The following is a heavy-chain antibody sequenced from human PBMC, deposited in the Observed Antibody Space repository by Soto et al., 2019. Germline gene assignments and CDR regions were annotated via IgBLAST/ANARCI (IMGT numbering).Heavy chain of an antibody. CDR3: ARALATMVRGVIKGYYYYMDV. V-gene: IGHV3-74*01. CDR2: INGSGGST. J-gene: IGHJ6*03. Sequence: GGSLRLSCAASGFTFSGYVMSWVRQAPGKGLEWVSRINGSGGSTSYADSVKGRFTISRDNAKNTLYLQMNSLRAEDTAVYYCARALATMVRGVIKGYYYYMDVWGKGTTVTVSS. D-gene: IGHD3-10*01. CDR1: GFTFSGYV.